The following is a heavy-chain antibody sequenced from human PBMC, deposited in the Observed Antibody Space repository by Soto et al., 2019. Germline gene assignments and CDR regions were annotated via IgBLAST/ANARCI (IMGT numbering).Heavy chain of an antibody. V-gene: IGHV4-59*01. J-gene: IGHJ4*02. CDR3: ERSVAVRGAHIDY. CDR1: GGSISGSY. Sequence: SETLSLTCSVSGGSISGSYWSWIRQSPGKGLEWLGYVYYTGSTNYSPSLRSRVSISVDTSKNEFSLRLSSVTAADTAVYFCERSVAVRGAHIDYWGQGTQVTVSS. CDR2: VYYTGST. D-gene: IGHD2-2*01.